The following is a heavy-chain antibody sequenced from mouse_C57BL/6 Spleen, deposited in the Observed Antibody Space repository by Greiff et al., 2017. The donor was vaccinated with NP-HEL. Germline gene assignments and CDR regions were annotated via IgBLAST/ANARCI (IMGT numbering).Heavy chain of an antibody. CDR1: GYTFTDYN. CDR2: INPNNGGT. CDR3: ARSGNDYSYAMDY. J-gene: IGHJ4*01. D-gene: IGHD2-4*01. V-gene: IGHV1-22*01. Sequence: VQLQQSGPELVKPGASVKMSCKASGYTFTDYNMHWVKQSHGKSLEWIGYINPNNGGTSYNQKFKGKATLTVNKSSSTAYMELRSLTSEDSAVYYCARSGNDYSYAMDYWGQGTSVTVSS.